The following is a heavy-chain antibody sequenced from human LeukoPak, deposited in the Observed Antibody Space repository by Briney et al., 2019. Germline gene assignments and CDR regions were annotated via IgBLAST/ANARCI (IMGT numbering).Heavy chain of an antibody. CDR1: GGSFSGYY. J-gene: IGHJ4*02. V-gene: IGHV4-34*01. CDR3: ARIGYCTNGVCFDY. D-gene: IGHD2-8*01. CDR2: INHRGST. Sequence: SETLSLTCAVYGGSFSGYYWSWIRQPPGKGLEWIGEINHRGSTNYNPSLKSRVTISVDTSKNQFSLKLSSVTAADTAVYYCARIGYCTNGVCFDYWGQGTLVTVSS.